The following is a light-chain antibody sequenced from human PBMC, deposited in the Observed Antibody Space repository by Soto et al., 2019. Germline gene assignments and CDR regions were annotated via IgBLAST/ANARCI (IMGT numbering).Light chain of an antibody. CDR2: VAS. CDR3: QQYSSPPRT. J-gene: IGKJ1*01. Sequence: EIVLTQSPGSLSLSPGERATLSCRASQIVSNNYLAWYQQKPGQAPRLLIYVASSRATGIPDRFSGSGSGTDFTLTISRLEPEDFVVYYCQQYSSPPRTFGQGTKVEIK. V-gene: IGKV3-20*01. CDR1: QIVSNNY.